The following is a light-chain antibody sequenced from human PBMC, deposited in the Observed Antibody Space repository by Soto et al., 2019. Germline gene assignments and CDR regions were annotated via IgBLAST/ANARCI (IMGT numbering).Light chain of an antibody. Sequence: EIGRTQSPATLSVSPWERATLSCRASQSVSSNLAWYQQKPGQAPRLLIYGASTSATGIPARFIGSGSGTEFNLTISSLQSEDCAVYYCQQYNNWPPITFGQGTRPEIK. V-gene: IGKV3-15*01. CDR2: GAS. CDR1: QSVSSN. J-gene: IGKJ5*01. CDR3: QQYNNWPPIT.